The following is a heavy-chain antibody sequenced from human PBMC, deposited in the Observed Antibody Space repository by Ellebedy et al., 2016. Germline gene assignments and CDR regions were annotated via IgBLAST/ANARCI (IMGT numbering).Heavy chain of an antibody. J-gene: IGHJ5*02. CDR2: INSQINAM. CDR1: GFTFSSYA. V-gene: IGHV3-48*04. D-gene: IGHD5-12*01. Sequence: GGSLRLSXAASGFTFSSYAMNWVRQAPGKGLEWVSYINSQINAMYYADSVRGRFTISRDNAKNSLYLQMSSLRAEDTAVYYCVRDSGYDWLVDHWGQGTLVTVSS. CDR3: VRDSGYDWLVDH.